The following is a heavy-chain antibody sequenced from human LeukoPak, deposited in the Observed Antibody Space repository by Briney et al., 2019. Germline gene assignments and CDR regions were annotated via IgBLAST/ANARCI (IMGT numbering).Heavy chain of an antibody. V-gene: IGHV3-72*01. D-gene: IGHD2/OR15-2a*01. J-gene: IGHJ4*02. CDR1: GFTFSDYN. Sequence: TGGSLRLSCLASGFTFSDYNMDWVRQAPGKGLEWVGRVKPRRNNTEYAASVRGRFNISRGDSTNSLFLQMNSQKSEDTAVYFCTRGKNSFDFWGQGTLVTVSS. CDR3: TRGKNSFDF. CDR2: VKPRRNNT.